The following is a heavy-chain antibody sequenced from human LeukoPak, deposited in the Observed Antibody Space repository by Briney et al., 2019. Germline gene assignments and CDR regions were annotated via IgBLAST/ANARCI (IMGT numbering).Heavy chain of an antibody. J-gene: IGHJ5*02. Sequence: ASVKVSCKASGYTFTSYDINWVRQATGQGLEWMGWMNPNSGGTNYAQKFQGRVTMTRDTSISTAYMELSRLRSDDTAVYYCARYYDSEDWFDPWGQGTLVTVSS. CDR3: ARYYDSEDWFDP. D-gene: IGHD3-22*01. CDR2: MNPNSGGT. CDR1: GYTFTSYD. V-gene: IGHV1-2*02.